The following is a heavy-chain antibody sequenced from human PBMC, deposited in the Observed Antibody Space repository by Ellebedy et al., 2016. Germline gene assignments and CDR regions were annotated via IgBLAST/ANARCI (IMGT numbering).Heavy chain of an antibody. D-gene: IGHD2-15*01. CDR1: GFTFSSYA. CDR3: ARGVVVVAATRPNWGPTAGAFDI. Sequence: GGSLRLSXAASGFTFSSYAMHWVRQAPGKGLEWVAVISYDGSNKYYADSVKGRFTISRDNSKNTLYLQMNSLRAEDTAVYYCARGVVVVAATRPNWGPTAGAFDIWGQGTMVTVSS. CDR2: ISYDGSNK. V-gene: IGHV3-30-3*01. J-gene: IGHJ3*02.